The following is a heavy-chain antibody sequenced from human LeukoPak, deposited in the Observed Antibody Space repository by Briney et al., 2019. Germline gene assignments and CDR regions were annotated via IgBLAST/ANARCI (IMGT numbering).Heavy chain of an antibody. J-gene: IGHJ6*02. CDR1: GYTFTSYG. V-gene: IGHV1-18*01. CDR3: ARRIAAAGTVFFFYGMDV. CDR2: ISAYNGNT. D-gene: IGHD6-13*01. Sequence: ASVKVSCKASGYTFTSYGISWVRQAPEQGLEWMGWISAYNGNTNYAQKLQGRVTMTTDTSTSTAYMELRSLRSDDTAVYYCARRIAAAGTVFFFYGMDVWGQGTTVTVSS.